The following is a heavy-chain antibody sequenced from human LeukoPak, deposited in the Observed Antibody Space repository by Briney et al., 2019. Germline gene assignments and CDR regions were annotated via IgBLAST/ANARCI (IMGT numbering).Heavy chain of an antibody. D-gene: IGHD1-7*01. CDR2: INAGNGNT. Sequence: GASVKVSCKASGYTFTSYAMHWVRQAPGQRLEWMGWINAGNGNTRYSQKLQGRVTITRDTSANTVYMELSSLRSGDTAVYYCARDDWTYKFTIHSYYYGMDVWGQGTTVTVSS. J-gene: IGHJ6*02. CDR1: GYTFTSYA. CDR3: ARDDWTYKFTIHSYYYGMDV. V-gene: IGHV1-3*01.